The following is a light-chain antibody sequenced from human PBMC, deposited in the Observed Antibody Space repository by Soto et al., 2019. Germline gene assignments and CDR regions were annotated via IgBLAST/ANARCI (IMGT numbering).Light chain of an antibody. J-gene: IGLJ3*02. Sequence: QSALTQPRSVSGSPGQSVTISCTGTTGDVGAYNFVSWYQQFPGTAPKLLIYRNNQRPSGVPDRFSGSKSGTSASLAISGLPSEDEADYYCAAWDDSLSGWVFGGGTKLTVL. CDR2: RNN. CDR3: AAWDDSLSGWV. CDR1: TGDVGAYNF. V-gene: IGLV1-47*01.